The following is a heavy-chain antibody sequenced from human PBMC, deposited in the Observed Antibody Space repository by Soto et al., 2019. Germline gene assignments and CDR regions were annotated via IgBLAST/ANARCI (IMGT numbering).Heavy chain of an antibody. Sequence: QVQLVESGGGVVQPGRSLRLSCAASGFTFSNYGMHWVRQAPGKGLEWVAVISYDGSNKYYADSVKGRFTISRDNSKNTLYLQMNSLRAEDTAVYYCAKDLLRYFDWSPLDWGQGTLVTVSS. J-gene: IGHJ4*02. CDR1: GFTFSNYG. CDR3: AKDLLRYFDWSPLD. D-gene: IGHD3-9*01. V-gene: IGHV3-30*18. CDR2: ISYDGSNK.